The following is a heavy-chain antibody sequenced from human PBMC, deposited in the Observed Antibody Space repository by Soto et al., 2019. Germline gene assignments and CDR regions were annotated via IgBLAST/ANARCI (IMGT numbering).Heavy chain of an antibody. D-gene: IGHD5-18*01. Sequence: ASVKVSCKASGGTFSSYAISWVRQAPGQGLEWMGGIIPIFGTANYAQKFQGRVTITADESTSTAYMELSSLRSEDTAVYYCARRYVDTAMVTGYYYYYGMDVWGQGTTVTVSS. V-gene: IGHV1-69*13. CDR3: ARRYVDTAMVTGYYYYYGMDV. CDR1: GGTFSSYA. J-gene: IGHJ6*02. CDR2: IIPIFGTA.